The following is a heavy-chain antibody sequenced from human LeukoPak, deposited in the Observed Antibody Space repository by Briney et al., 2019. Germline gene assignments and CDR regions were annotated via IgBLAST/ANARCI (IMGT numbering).Heavy chain of an antibody. D-gene: IGHD3-22*01. J-gene: IGHJ4*02. CDR2: IVVGSGNT. CDR3: AAGYVDDSSGYYYVPPLDY. V-gene: IGHV1-58*02. Sequence: GASVKVSCKASGFTFTSSAMQWVRQARGQRLEWIGWIVVGSGNTNYAKKFQERVTITRDMSTSTAYMELSSLRSEDTAVYYCAAGYVDDSSGYYYVPPLDYWGQGTLVTVSS. CDR1: GFTFTSSA.